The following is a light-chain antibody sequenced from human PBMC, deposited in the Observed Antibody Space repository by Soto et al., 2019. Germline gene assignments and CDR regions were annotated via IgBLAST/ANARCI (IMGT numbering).Light chain of an antibody. Sequence: EIVLTQSPGTLSLSPGERATLSCRASQSVSSNYLAWYQQKPGQAPRLLIYRASSRATGIPDRFSGSGSGTDFTLTISSLEPEDFAVYYCQYYGSSLRTFGQGTKVEIK. CDR1: QSVSSNY. CDR2: RAS. CDR3: QYYGSSLRT. V-gene: IGKV3-20*01. J-gene: IGKJ1*01.